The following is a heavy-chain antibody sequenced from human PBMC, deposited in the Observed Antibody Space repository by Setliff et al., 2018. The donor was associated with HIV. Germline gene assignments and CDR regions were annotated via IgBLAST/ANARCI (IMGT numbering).Heavy chain of an antibody. CDR1: GASITSHY. V-gene: IGHV4-59*11. D-gene: IGHD4-17*01. CDR3: AKGAGFYGDYTFDY. Sequence: SETLSLTCTVSGASITSHYWSWIRQSPGRELEWIGYIYSTGSTNYNPSLQSRVSISMDASKNKSSLKVTSVTSAGTAVYYCAKGAGFYGDYTFDYWGQGNLVTVSS. J-gene: IGHJ4*02. CDR2: IYSTGST.